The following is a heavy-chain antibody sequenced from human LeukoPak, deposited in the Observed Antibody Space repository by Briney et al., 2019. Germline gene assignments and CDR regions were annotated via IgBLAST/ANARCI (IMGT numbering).Heavy chain of an antibody. V-gene: IGHV3-53*04. CDR1: GFTVSSSY. Sequence: PGGSLRLSCAASGFTVSSSYMSWVRQSPGEGLEWVSVIYSGGSTYHADSVKGRFTISRHNSKNTLYLQMNSLRVEDTAVYYCARAASYESSGYPDYWGQGTLVTVSS. CDR2: IYSGGST. D-gene: IGHD3-22*01. J-gene: IGHJ4*02. CDR3: ARAASYESSGYPDY.